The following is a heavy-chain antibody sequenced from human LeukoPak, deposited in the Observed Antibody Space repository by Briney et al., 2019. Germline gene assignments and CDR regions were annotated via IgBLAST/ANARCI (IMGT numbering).Heavy chain of an antibody. CDR2: ISGSGGST. CDR1: GFTFSSYA. V-gene: IGHV3-23*01. Sequence: PGGSLRLSCAASGFTFSSYAMSWVRQAPGKGLEWVSAISGSGGSTYYADSVKGRFTISRDNSKNTLYLQMNSLRAEDTAGYYCAKDPPPWGPYYDFWSGYIYWGQGTLVTVSS. D-gene: IGHD3-3*01. J-gene: IGHJ4*02. CDR3: AKDPPPWGPYYDFWSGYIY.